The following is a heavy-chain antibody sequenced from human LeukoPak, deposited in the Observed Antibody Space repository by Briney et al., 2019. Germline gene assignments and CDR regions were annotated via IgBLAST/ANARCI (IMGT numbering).Heavy chain of an antibody. J-gene: IGHJ4*02. V-gene: IGHV4-30-4*01. CDR3: AREELGSSFLPVAFDY. D-gene: IGHD6-13*01. CDR1: GGSISSGDYY. Sequence: SQTLSLTCTVSGGSISSGDYYWSWIRQPPGKGLERIGYIYYSGSTYYNPSLKSRVTISVDTSKNQFSLKLSSVTAADTAVYYCAREELGSSFLPVAFDYWGQGTLVTVSS. CDR2: IYYSGST.